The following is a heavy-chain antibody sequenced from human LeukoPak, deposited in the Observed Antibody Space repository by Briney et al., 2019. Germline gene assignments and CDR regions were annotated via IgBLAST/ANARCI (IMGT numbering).Heavy chain of an antibody. CDR1: GGSISSSSYY. V-gene: IGHV4-39*07. D-gene: IGHD1-26*01. J-gene: IGHJ4*02. CDR3: ARGRGRGSLRDDFDY. CDR2: IYYSGST. Sequence: SETLSLTCTVSGGSISSSSYYWGWIRQPPGKGLEWIGSIYYSGSTYYNPSLKSRVTISVDTSKNQFSLKLSSVTAADTAVYYCARGRGRGSLRDDFDYWGQGTLVTVSS.